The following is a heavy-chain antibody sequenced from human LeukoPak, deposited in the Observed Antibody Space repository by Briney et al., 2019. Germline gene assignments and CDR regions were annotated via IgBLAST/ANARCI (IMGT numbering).Heavy chain of an antibody. CDR1: GGTFSSYW. J-gene: IGHJ6*02. V-gene: IGHV3-74*01. CDR3: AKGYFGSGSYPPYYGMDV. D-gene: IGHD3-10*01. CDR2: INSEGSNT. Sequence: GGSLRPSCAASGGTFSSYWRHCVGQSPEKGLLEGSRINSEGSNTAYADSVKGRFTISRDNSRNTLFLQVNSLRADDTAVYYCAKGYFGSGSYPPYYGMDVWGQGTTVTVSS.